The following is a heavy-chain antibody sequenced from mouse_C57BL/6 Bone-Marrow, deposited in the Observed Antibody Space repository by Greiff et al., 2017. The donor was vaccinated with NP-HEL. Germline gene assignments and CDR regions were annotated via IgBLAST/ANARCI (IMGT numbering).Heavy chain of an antibody. D-gene: IGHD1-1*01. CDR1: GYTFTSSW. CDR2: IDPSDGYT. Sequence: QVQLQQPGAELVKPGASVKLSCKASGYTFTSSWMQWVKQRPGQGLEWIGQIDPSDGYTNYNEKFKGKATLTADPSSSTAYMQLSSLTSADSAVFYYSRDYYCSREYETRDYGGQGTAVTVTA. V-gene: IGHV1-50*01. J-gene: IGHJ4*01. CDR3: SRDYYCSREYETRDY.